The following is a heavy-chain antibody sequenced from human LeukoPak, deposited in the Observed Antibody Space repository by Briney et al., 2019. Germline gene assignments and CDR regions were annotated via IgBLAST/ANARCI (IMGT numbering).Heavy chain of an antibody. CDR3: ARGSRGYSNYEGTKNRGRWFDP. J-gene: IGHJ5*02. CDR1: GYTFTSYG. Sequence: ASVKVSCKASGYTFTSYGISWVRQAPGQGLEWMGWISAYNGNTNYAQKLQGRVTMTTDTSTSTAYMELRSLRSDDTAVYYCARGSRGYSNYEGTKNRGRWFDPWGQGTLVTVSS. D-gene: IGHD4-11*01. CDR2: ISAYNGNT. V-gene: IGHV1-18*01.